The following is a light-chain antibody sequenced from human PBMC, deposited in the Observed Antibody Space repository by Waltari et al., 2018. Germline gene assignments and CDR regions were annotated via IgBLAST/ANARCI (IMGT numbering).Light chain of an antibody. CDR2: DAS. V-gene: IGKV3-11*01. CDR1: QIVSSY. J-gene: IGKJ1*01. CDR3: QQRSNWSWT. Sequence: EIVLTQSPATLSLSPGERATLPCRASQIVSSYLAWYQQKPGQAPRLLIYDASNRATGIPARFSGSGSGTDFTLTISSLEPEDFAVYYCQQRSNWSWTFGQGTKVEIK.